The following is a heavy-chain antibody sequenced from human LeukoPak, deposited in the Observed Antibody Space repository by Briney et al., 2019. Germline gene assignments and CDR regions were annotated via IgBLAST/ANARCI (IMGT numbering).Heavy chain of an antibody. V-gene: IGHV3-9*01. CDR1: GFTLDDYV. J-gene: IGHJ4*02. CDR3: AKDRRLAWSAIDY. Sequence: GRSLRLSCAASGFTLDDYVMHWVRHAPGKGLEWVSGICWNSVSIGYADSVKGRFTISRDNAKNSLYLQMNSLRAEDTASYYCAKDRRLAWSAIDYWGQGTLVTVSS. D-gene: IGHD3/OR15-3a*01. CDR2: ICWNSVSI.